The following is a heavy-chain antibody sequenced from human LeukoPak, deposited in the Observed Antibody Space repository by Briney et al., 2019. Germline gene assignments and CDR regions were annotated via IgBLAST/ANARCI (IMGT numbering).Heavy chain of an antibody. CDR3: AKDSGSYPNGAFDI. J-gene: IGHJ3*02. Sequence: QAGGSLRLSCTASGFTFSSYAMSWVRQAPGKGLEWVSAISGSGGSTYYADSVKGRFTISRDNSKNTLYLQMNSLRAEDTAVYYCAKDSGSYPNGAFDIWGQGTVVTVSS. CDR2: ISGSGGST. D-gene: IGHD1-26*01. CDR1: GFTFSSYA. V-gene: IGHV3-23*01.